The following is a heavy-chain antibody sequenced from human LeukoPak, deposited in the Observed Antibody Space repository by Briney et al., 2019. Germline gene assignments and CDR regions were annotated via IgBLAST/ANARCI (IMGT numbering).Heavy chain of an antibody. V-gene: IGHV3-23*01. D-gene: IGHD4-23*01. CDR2: ISGSGGST. CDR1: GFTLSSYA. Sequence: PGGSLRLSCAASGFTLSSYAMSWVRQAPGKGLEWVSAISGSGGSTYYADSVKGRFTISRDNSKNTLYLQMNSLRAEDTAVYYCAKDEDTVVTPTDFDYWGQGTLVTVSS. J-gene: IGHJ4*02. CDR3: AKDEDTVVTPTDFDY.